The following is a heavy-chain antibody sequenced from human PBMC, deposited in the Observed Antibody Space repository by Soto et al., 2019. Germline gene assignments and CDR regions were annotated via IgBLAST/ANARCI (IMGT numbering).Heavy chain of an antibody. CDR1: GGFISSGGYS. D-gene: IGHD2-21*02. CDR3: ARVAYFGGDCQRAFDP. V-gene: IGHV4-30-2*01. Sequence: SEALPLTCAVSGGFISSGGYSWSLIRQAPGKGLEWIGYIYHSGSTYYNPSLKSRVTISVDRSKNQFSLKLSSVTAADTAVYYCARVAYFGGDCQRAFDPSGQGTLVTVSS. CDR2: IYHSGST. J-gene: IGHJ5*02.